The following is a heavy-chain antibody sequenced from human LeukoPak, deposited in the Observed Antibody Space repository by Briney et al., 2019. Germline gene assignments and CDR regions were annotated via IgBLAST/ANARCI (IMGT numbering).Heavy chain of an antibody. J-gene: IGHJ4*02. CDR1: GGSISSGGYY. V-gene: IGHV4-31*03. Sequence: SQTLSLTCTVSGGSISSGGYYWSWIRQHPGKGLEWIGYIYYSGSTYYNPSLKSRVTISVDTSKNQFSLKLSSATAADTAVYYCARERYDFWSGYYTVDYWGQGTLVTVSS. D-gene: IGHD3-3*01. CDR3: ARERYDFWSGYYTVDY. CDR2: IYYSGST.